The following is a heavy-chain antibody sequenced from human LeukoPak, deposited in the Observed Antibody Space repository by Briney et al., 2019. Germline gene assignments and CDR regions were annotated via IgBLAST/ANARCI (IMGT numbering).Heavy chain of an antibody. J-gene: IGHJ4*02. CDR3: ARVYGSDVVLPWGLDY. CDR2: INPSGGST. Sequence: GASVKVSCKASGYTFSIYNMHWVRQAPGQGLEWMGIINPSGGSTSYAQKFQGRVTMTRDTSTSTVYMELSSLRSEDTAVYYCARVYGSDVVLPWGLDYWGQRTLVTVSS. CDR1: GYTFSIYN. D-gene: IGHD3-10*01. V-gene: IGHV1-46*01.